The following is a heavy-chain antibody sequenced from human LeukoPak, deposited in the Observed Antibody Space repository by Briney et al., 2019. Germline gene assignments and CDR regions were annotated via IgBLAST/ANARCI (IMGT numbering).Heavy chain of an antibody. Sequence: ASETLSLTCAVYGGSFSSYYWSWIRQPPGKGLEWIGEINHSGSTNYNPSLKSRVTISVDTSKNQFSLKLSSVTAADTAVYYCARVDDYGDLLHDAFDIWGQGTMVTVSS. CDR2: INHSGST. J-gene: IGHJ3*02. CDR1: GGSFSSYY. V-gene: IGHV4-34*01. CDR3: ARVDDYGDLLHDAFDI. D-gene: IGHD4-17*01.